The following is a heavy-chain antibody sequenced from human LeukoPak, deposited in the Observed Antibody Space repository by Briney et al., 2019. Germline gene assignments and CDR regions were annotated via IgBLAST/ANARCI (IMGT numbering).Heavy chain of an antibody. CDR3: AKEGGTMFFDS. CDR1: GFNFRRYT. D-gene: IGHD3-3*01. J-gene: IGHJ5*01. CDR2: FSGNGKTT. V-gene: IGHV3-43*01. Sequence: GGSLRLSCVASGFNFRRYTTHWVRQVPGKGLEWVSLFSGNGKTTYYADSVKGRFTIFRDDSKNSVTLQMNSLRSDDSALYFCAKEGGTMFFDSWGQGTLVTVSS.